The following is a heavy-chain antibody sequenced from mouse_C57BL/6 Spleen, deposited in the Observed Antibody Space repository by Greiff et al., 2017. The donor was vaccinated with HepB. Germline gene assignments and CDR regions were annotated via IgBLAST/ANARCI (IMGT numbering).Heavy chain of an antibody. V-gene: IGHV1-69*01. J-gene: IGHJ2*01. D-gene: IGHD2-5*01. CDR3: ARVKVYYSNYPAYFDY. CDR2: IDPSDSYT. Sequence: QVQLQQPGAELVMPGASVKLSCKASGYTFTSYWMHWVKQRPGQGLEWIGEIDPSDSYTNYNQKFKGKSTLTVDKSSSTAYMQLSSLTSEDSAVYYCARVKVYYSNYPAYFDYWGQGTTLTVSS. CDR1: GYTFTSYW.